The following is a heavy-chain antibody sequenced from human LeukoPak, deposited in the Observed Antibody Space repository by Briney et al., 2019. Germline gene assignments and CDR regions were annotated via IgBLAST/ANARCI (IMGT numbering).Heavy chain of an antibody. D-gene: IGHD1-26*01. CDR3: AKDPSGSYYTYYFDY. CDR2: ISGSGGST. CDR1: GLTVTNAW. J-gene: IGHJ4*02. Sequence: GGSLRLSCAASGLTVTNAWMNWVRQAPGKGLEWVSAISGSGGSTYYADSVKGRLTISRDNSKNTLYLQMNGLRAEDTAVYYCAKDPSGSYYTYYFDYWGQGTLVTVSS. V-gene: IGHV3-23*01.